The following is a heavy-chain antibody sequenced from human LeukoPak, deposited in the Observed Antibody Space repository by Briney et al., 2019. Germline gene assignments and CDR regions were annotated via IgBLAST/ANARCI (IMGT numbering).Heavy chain of an antibody. CDR2: ISGSGGST. J-gene: IGHJ4*02. CDR3: VKRAEDSSGYYLYYFDY. D-gene: IGHD3-22*01. V-gene: IGHV3-23*01. Sequence: GGSLRLSCAASGFTFSSYAMSWVRQAPGKGLEWVSAISGSGGSTYYADSVKGRFTISRDNSQNTLYLQMNSLRAEDTAVYYCVKRAEDSSGYYLYYFDYWGQGTLVTVSS. CDR1: GFTFSSYA.